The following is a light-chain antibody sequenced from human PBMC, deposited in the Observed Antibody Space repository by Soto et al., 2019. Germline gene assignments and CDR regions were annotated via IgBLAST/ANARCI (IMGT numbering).Light chain of an antibody. J-gene: IGKJ2*01. CDR2: AAS. CDR1: QSISNY. Sequence: DIQMTQSPSSLSASVGDRVTITCRASQSISNYLNWYQPTPGKAPKLLIFAASSLQSGVPSRFRGNGSGTDFTPTNTRPQPRDFAKYYCQLCYRTPPDYTFGQGTKLEIK. V-gene: IGKV1-39*01. CDR3: QLCYRTPPDYT.